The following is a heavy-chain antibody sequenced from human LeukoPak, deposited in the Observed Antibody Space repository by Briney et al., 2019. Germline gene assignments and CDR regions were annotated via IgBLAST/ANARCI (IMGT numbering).Heavy chain of an antibody. CDR3: ARDRDIVVVPAAIDP. CDR2: IWYDGSNK. CDR1: GFTFSSYG. D-gene: IGHD2-2*01. V-gene: IGHV3-33*01. J-gene: IGHJ5*02. Sequence: PGRSLRLSCAASGFTFSSYGMHWVRQAPGKGLEWVAVIWYDGSNKYYADSVKGRFTISRDNSKNTLYLQMNSLRAEDTAVYYCARDRDIVVVPAAIDPWGQGTLVTVYS.